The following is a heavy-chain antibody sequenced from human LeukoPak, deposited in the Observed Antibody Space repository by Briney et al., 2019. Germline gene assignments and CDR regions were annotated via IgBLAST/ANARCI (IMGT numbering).Heavy chain of an antibody. CDR2: ISYDGSKK. CDR1: GFTFSSYA. Sequence: GGSLRLSRAASGFTFSSYAIHWVRQAPGKGLEWVALISYDGSKKYYTDSVKGRFTISRDNSKNTLYLQMNSLRAEDTAVYYCARGREVLPPEGYYFDYWGQGTLVTVSS. J-gene: IGHJ4*02. CDR3: ARGREVLPPEGYYFDY. D-gene: IGHD1-26*01. V-gene: IGHV3-30-3*01.